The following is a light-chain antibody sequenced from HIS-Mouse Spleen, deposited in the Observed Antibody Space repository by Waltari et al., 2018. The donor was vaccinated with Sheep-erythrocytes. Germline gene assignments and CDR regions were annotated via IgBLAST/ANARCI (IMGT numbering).Light chain of an antibody. CDR1: SRDVWGYNL. J-gene: IGLJ3*02. V-gene: IGLV2-23*01. CDR3: CSYAGSSTPWV. CDR2: EGS. Sequence: QSALTQPASVSGSPGHSLTIPGTGTSRDVWGYNLASWYQQHPGKAPNLMIYEGSKRPSGVSNRFSGSKSGNTASLTISGLQAEDEADYYCCSYAGSSTPWVFGGGTKLTVL.